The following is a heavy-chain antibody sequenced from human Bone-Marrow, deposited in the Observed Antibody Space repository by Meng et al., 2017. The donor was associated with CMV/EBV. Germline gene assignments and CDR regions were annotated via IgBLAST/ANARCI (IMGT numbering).Heavy chain of an antibody. CDR1: GGSISSSNW. D-gene: IGHD2-2*01. Sequence: SETLSLTCAVSGGSISSSNWWSWVRQSPGKGLEWIGEIYHSGNTNYNPSLKSRVTISVDTSKNQFSLKLSSVTAADTAVYYCARAVVYCSSTSCYLNWFDPWGQGTLVTVSS. V-gene: IGHV4-4*02. J-gene: IGHJ5*02. CDR2: IYHSGNT. CDR3: ARAVVYCSSTSCYLNWFDP.